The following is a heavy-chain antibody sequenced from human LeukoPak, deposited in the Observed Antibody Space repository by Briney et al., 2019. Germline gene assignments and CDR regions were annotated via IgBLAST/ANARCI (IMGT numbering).Heavy chain of an antibody. CDR3: ASRDPSSWYVY. V-gene: IGHV3-53*01. J-gene: IGHJ4*02. Sequence: GGSLRLSCAASGFTVSSNYMSWVRQAPGKGLEWVSVIYSGGSTYYADSVKGRFTVSRDNSKNTLYLQMNSLRAEDTAVYYCASRDPSSWYVYWGQGTLVTVSS. CDR2: IYSGGST. D-gene: IGHD6-13*01. CDR1: GFTVSSNY.